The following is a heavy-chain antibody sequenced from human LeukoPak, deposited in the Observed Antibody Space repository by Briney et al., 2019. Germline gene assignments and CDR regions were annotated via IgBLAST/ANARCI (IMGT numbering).Heavy chain of an antibody. J-gene: IGHJ4*02. CDR2: IIPLFDTA. Sequence: XWVRQAPGQGLEWMGGIIPLFDTADYAQKFQGRLTITADESTSTAYMELSSLRAEDTAVYYCARDLVGSHTGYSSGAWDYWGQGTLVTVSS. V-gene: IGHV1-69*01. CDR3: ARDLVGSHTGYSSGAWDY. D-gene: IGHD3-9*01.